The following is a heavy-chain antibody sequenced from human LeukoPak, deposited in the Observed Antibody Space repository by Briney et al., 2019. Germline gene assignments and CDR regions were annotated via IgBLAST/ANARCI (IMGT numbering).Heavy chain of an antibody. V-gene: IGHV4-34*01. J-gene: IGHJ5*01. CDR1: GGSFSGYY. D-gene: IGHD4-17*01. CDR3: ARTLWRGVTTYIWFDC. Sequence: SETLSLTCAVYGGSFSGYYWSWIRQPPGKGLEWIGEINHSESTNYNPSLKSRVTISVDTSKNQFSLKLTSVTAADTAVYYCARTLWRGVTTYIWFDCWGQGTLVTVSS. CDR2: INHSEST.